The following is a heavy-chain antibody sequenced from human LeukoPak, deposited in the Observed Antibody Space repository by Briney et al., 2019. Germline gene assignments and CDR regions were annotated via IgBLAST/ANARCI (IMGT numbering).Heavy chain of an antibody. Sequence: GGSLRLSCAASGFTFSSYWMSWVRQAPGKGLKWVANIKQDGSEKYYVDSVKGRFTISRGNAKNSLYLQMNSLRAEDTAVYYCARDARYSSSWYRINFDYWGQGTLVTVSS. V-gene: IGHV3-7*01. CDR2: IKQDGSEK. CDR3: ARDARYSSSWYRINFDY. CDR1: GFTFSSYW. J-gene: IGHJ4*02. D-gene: IGHD6-13*01.